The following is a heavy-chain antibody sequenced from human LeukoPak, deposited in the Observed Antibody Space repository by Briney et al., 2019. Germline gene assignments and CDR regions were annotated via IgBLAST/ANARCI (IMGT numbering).Heavy chain of an antibody. Sequence: ASVKVSCKASGYTFTSYYMHWVRQAPGQGLEWMGIINPSGGSTSYAQKFQGRVTMTRDTSTSTVYMELSSLRSEDTAVYYCAGPRYCSSTSCYTRDYYYGTDVWGQGTTVTVSS. V-gene: IGHV1-46*01. CDR2: INPSGGST. CDR3: AGPRYCSSTSCYTRDYYYGTDV. D-gene: IGHD2-2*02. J-gene: IGHJ6*02. CDR1: GYTFTSYY.